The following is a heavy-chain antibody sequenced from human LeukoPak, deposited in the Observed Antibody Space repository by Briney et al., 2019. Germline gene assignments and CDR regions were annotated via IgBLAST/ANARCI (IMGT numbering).Heavy chain of an antibody. V-gene: IGHV3-23*01. CDR1: GFTFSSYA. Sequence: SGGSLRLSCAASGFTFSSYAMSWVRQAPGKGLEWVSAISGSGGSTYYADSVKGRFTISRDNSKNTLYLQMNSLRAEDTAVYYCAKDRRYCSGGSCYSGAPDYFDYWGQGTLVTVSS. D-gene: IGHD2-15*01. CDR2: ISGSGGST. J-gene: IGHJ4*02. CDR3: AKDRRYCSGGSCYSGAPDYFDY.